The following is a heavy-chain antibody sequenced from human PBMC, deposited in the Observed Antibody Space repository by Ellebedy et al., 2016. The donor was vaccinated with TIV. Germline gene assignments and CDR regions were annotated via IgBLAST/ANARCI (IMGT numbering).Heavy chain of an antibody. CDR3: ARGGYQLLAYYYYGMDV. CDR2: INHSGST. V-gene: IGHV4-34*01. Sequence: SETLSLTXAVYGGSFSGYYWSWIRQRPGKGLEWIGEINHSGSTNYNPSLKSRVTISVDTSKNQFSLKLSSVTAADTAVYYCARGGYQLLAYYYYGMDVWGQGTTVTVSS. J-gene: IGHJ6*02. CDR1: GGSFSGYY. D-gene: IGHD2-2*01.